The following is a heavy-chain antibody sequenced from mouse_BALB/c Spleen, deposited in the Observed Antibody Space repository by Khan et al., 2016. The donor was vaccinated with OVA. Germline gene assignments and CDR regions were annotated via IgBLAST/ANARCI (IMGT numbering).Heavy chain of an antibody. Sequence: QVQLKQSGPELVKPGASVKISCKASGYTFTAYDINWVKQRPGQGLEWIGWIYPGDGSTQYNEDFKGKATLTADRSSNTAYMQLSSLTSENSAGYFWAREGLRGVAMDYWGQGTSVSVSS. D-gene: IGHD2-4*01. J-gene: IGHJ4*01. V-gene: IGHV1S56*01. CDR2: IYPGDGST. CDR3: AREGLRGVAMDY. CDR1: GYTFTAYD.